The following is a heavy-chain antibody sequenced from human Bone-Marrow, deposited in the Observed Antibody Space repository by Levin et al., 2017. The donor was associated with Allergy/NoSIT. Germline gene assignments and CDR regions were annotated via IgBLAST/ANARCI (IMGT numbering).Heavy chain of an antibody. CDR2: IYPGDSDT. J-gene: IGHJ6*02. CDR3: ARPGYTGYDAYNYYGLDV. CDR1: GYSFSNYW. V-gene: IGHV5-51*01. D-gene: IGHD5-12*01. Sequence: PGGSLRLSCKGSGYSFSNYWIGWVRQMPGKGLEWMGIIYPGDSDTRYSPSFRGQVTLSADKSINTAYLQWSSLKASDTAMYYCARPGYTGYDAYNYYGLDVWGQGTTVTVSS.